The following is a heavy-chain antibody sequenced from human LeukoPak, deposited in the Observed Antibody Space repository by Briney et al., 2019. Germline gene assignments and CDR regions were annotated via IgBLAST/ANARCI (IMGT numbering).Heavy chain of an antibody. J-gene: IGHJ6*03. CDR3: AREGYYYYMDV. CDR1: GFTFSSYW. V-gene: IGHV3-74*01. CDR2: INSDGSST. Sequence: GSLRLSCAASGFTFSSYWMHWVRQAPGKGLVWVSRINSDGSSTSYADSVKGRFTISRDNAKNTLYMQMNSLRAEDTAVYYCAREGYYYYMDVWGKGTTVTVSS.